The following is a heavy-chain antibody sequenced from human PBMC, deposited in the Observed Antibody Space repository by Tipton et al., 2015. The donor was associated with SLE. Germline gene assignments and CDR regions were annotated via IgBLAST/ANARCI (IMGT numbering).Heavy chain of an antibody. CDR2: IYYSGGT. Sequence: TLSLTCTVSGGSISSYYWSWIRQPPGKGLEWIGYIYYSGGTYYNPSLKSRVTISVDTSKNQFSLKLSSVTAADTAVYYCARVRRGYCSGGSCNNWFDPWGQGTLVTVSS. J-gene: IGHJ5*02. CDR1: GGSISSYY. V-gene: IGHV4-59*12. CDR3: ARVRRGYCSGGSCNNWFDP. D-gene: IGHD2-15*01.